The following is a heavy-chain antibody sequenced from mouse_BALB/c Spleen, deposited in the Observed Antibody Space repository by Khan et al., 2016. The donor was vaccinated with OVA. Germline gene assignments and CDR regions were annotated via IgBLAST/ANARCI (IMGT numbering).Heavy chain of an antibody. J-gene: IGHJ2*01. CDR2: ISADSDTI. CDR1: GFTFSSYG. V-gene: IGHV5-17*02. D-gene: IGHD1-1*01. Sequence: EVELVESGGDLVQPGGSRKLSCAASGFTFSSYGMHWVRQAPEKGLEWVAYISADSDTIYYADTVKGRFTISRDNPRNTPFLQMTSLMSEDTAMYYCATSYCYGYYFDVWGGGTTLTVSS. CDR3: ATSYCYGYYFDV.